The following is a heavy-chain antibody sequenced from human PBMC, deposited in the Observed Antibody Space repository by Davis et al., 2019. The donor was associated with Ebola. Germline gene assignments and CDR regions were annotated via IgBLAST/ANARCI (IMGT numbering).Heavy chain of an antibody. J-gene: IGHJ4*02. D-gene: IGHD3-22*01. V-gene: IGHV4-61*01. Sequence: PSETLSLTCTVSGGSVSSGSYYWSWIRQPPGKGLEWIGYIYYSGSTNYNPSLKSRVTISVDTSKNQFSLKLSSVTAADTAVYYCASEYYYDSSGYYSFDYWGQGTLVTVSS. CDR1: GGSVSSGSYY. CDR3: ASEYYYDSSGYYSFDY. CDR2: IYYSGST.